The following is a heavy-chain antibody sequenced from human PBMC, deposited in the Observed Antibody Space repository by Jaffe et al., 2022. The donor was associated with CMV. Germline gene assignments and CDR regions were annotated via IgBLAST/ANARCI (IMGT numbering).Heavy chain of an antibody. D-gene: IGHD4-17*01. V-gene: IGHV5-10-1*03. CDR3: ARRSQVTTGHVDAFDI. Sequence: EVQLVQSGAEVKKPGESLRISCKGSGYSFTSYWISWVRQMPGKGLEWMGRIDPSDSYTNYSPSFQGHVTISADKSISTAYLQWSSLKASDTAMYYCARRSQVTTGHVDAFDIWGQGTMVTVSS. J-gene: IGHJ3*02. CDR1: GYSFTSYW. CDR2: IDPSDSYT.